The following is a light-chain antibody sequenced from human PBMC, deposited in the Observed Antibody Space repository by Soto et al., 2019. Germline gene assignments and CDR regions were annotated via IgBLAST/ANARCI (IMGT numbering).Light chain of an antibody. CDR2: DAS. V-gene: IGKV3-11*01. J-gene: IGKJ5*01. CDR3: QQRSNWPPLT. Sequence: IVLTQSPATLSLSPGESATLSCRASQSVSSYLAWYQQKPGQAPRLLIYDASNRATGIPARFSGSGSGTDFTLTISSLEPEDFAVYYSQQRSNWPPLTFGQGTRLEIK. CDR1: QSVSSY.